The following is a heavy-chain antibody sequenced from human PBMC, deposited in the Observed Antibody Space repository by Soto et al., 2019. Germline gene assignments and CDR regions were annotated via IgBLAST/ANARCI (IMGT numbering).Heavy chain of an antibody. J-gene: IGHJ4*02. CDR2: ISYDGIIK. Sequence: QVQLVESGGGVVQPGRSLRLSCEASGFTFSSSPMHWVRQAPGKGLEWVAVISYDGIIKVYADSVQGRFTISRDISKNTLYLQMNSLRTEDTAVYYCVRDKIRGPPDYCVDWGQGTLVTVSS. CDR3: VRDKIRGPPDYCVD. CDR1: GFTFSSSP. V-gene: IGHV3-30-3*01.